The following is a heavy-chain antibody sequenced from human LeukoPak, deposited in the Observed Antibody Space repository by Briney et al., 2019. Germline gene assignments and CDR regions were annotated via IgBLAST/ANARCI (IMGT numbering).Heavy chain of an antibody. J-gene: IGHJ6*03. Sequence: PGGSLRLSCAASGFTFSSYWMSWVRQAPGKGLEWVANIKQDGSEKYYVDSVKGRFTISRDNAKNSLYLQMNSLRAEDTAVYYCARRSGHLVGLVYYYYYMDVWGKGTTVTISS. CDR1: GFTFSSYW. CDR2: IKQDGSEK. CDR3: ARRSGHLVGLVYYYYYMDV. D-gene: IGHD2-2*03. V-gene: IGHV3-7*01.